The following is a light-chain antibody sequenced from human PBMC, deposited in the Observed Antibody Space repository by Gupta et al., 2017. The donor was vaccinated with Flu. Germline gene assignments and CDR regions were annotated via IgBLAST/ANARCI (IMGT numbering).Light chain of an antibody. CDR1: KSVVGGYNY. CDR2: DVN. Sequence: SLTFCWSGSKSVVGGYNYLSWYQQFPGKGPKLVIYDVNSRPSGVSDSFAGSKSGNTAALTISGLQAEDEADYYCCSYTSRHSYVFGTGTKVTVL. V-gene: IGLV2-14*03. CDR3: CSYTSRHSYV. J-gene: IGLJ1*01.